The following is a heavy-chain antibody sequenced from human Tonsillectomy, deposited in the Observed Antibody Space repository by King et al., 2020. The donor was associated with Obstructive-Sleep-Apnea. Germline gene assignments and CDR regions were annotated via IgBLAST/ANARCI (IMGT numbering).Heavy chain of an antibody. D-gene: IGHD4-17*01. CDR3: VREDYGDFEWAY. Sequence: LQLQESGPGLVKPSETLSLTCTVSGGSISSSDYYWGWIRQPPGKGLEWIGSIYYSGSTYYNPSLKSRVTISLDTSKNHFSLRLSSVTAADTAVYYCVREDYGDFEWAYWGQGTLVTVSS. CDR1: GGSISSSDYY. V-gene: IGHV4-39*07. CDR2: IYYSGST. J-gene: IGHJ4*02.